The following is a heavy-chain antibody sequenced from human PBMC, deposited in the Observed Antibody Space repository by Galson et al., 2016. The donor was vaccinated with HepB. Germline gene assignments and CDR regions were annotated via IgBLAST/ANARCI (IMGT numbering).Heavy chain of an antibody. J-gene: IGHJ4*02. V-gene: IGHV1-3*01. CDR3: ARQLEAVPYPRFSDH. D-gene: IGHD6-19*01. CDR1: GYSLTTYP. CDR2: INAGNGNT. Sequence: SVKVSCKASGYSLTTYPMNWMRQAPGQRLEWMGWINAGNGNTKYSQKFQGRVTITRDTSASTAYMELSSLTSEDTAVYYCARQLEAVPYPRFSDHWGQGTLVTVSS.